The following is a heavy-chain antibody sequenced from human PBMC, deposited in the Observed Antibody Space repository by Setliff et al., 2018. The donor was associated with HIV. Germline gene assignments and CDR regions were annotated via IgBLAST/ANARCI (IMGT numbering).Heavy chain of an antibody. CDR2: ILSTGERT. Sequence: PGGSLRLSCAASGFTFSNYAMSWVRQAPGEGLEWVSAILSTGERTFYADSVKGRFTISRDNSKNTVYLKMNSLRAEDTAEYYCAKELAASGLGYFDSWGRGILVTVSS. J-gene: IGHJ4*02. CDR1: GFTFSNYA. V-gene: IGHV3-23*01. D-gene: IGHD3-22*01. CDR3: AKELAASGLGYFDS.